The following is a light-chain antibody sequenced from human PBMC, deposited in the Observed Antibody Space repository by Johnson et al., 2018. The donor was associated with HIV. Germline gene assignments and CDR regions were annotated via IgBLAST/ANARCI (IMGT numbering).Light chain of an antibody. CDR1: SSNIGNNY. J-gene: IGLJ1*01. V-gene: IGLV1-51*02. CDR2: ENN. CDR3: GTWDSSLSAYV. Sequence: QSFLTQPPSVSAAPGQKVTISCSGSSSNIGNNYVSWYQQLPGTAPKLLIYENNKRPSGIPDRFSGSKSGTSATLGITGLQTGDEADYYCGTWDSSLSAYVFGTWTKVTVL.